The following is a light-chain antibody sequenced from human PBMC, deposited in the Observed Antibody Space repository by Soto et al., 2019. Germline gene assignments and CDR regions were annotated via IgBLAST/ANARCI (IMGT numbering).Light chain of an antibody. V-gene: IGLV2-14*01. Sequence: QSVLTQPASVSGSPGQSITISCTGTSSDVGGYNYVSWYQQHPGKAPKLMIYDVSNRPSGVSNRFSGSKSGNTASLTISGLQAEDEADYYCSSYTSRSTRVVFGGGTKLPVL. CDR3: SSYTSRSTRVV. CDR1: SSDVGGYNY. CDR2: DVS. J-gene: IGLJ2*01.